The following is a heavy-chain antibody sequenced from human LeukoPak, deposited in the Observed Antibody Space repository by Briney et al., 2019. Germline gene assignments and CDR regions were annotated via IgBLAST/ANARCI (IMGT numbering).Heavy chain of an antibody. V-gene: IGHV3-23*01. D-gene: IGHD3-22*01. Sequence: PGGSLRLSCAASGFTFINCAMSWVRQAPGKGLEWVSGISESGGRTYYAGSVRGRFTISRDNSRNRLYLQMNSLRAEDTALYYCAKRDYYDSNGYFFPYYFDNWGQGTLVAVSS. CDR2: ISESGGRT. J-gene: IGHJ4*02. CDR1: GFTFINCA. CDR3: AKRDYYDSNGYFFPYYFDN.